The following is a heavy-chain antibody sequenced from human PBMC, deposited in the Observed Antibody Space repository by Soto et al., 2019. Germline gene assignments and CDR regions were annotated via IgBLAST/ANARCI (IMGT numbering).Heavy chain of an antibody. J-gene: IGHJ4*02. CDR2: IYHSGST. V-gene: IGHV4-4*02. CDR1: GGSISSSNW. D-gene: IGHD3-3*02. CDR3: ARHLAGNRDY. Sequence: PSETLSLTCAVSGGSISSSNWWSWVRQSPGKGLEWIGEIYHSGSTNYNPSLKSRVTISVDKFKNQFSLKLSSVTAEDTAVYYCARHLAGNRDYWGQGTLVTVSS.